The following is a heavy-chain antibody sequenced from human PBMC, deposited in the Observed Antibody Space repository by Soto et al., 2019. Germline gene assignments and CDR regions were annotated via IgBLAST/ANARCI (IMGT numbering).Heavy chain of an antibody. V-gene: IGHV3-30-3*01. Sequence: GGSLRLSCAASGFTFSSYAMHWVRQAPGKGLEWVAVISYDGSNKYYADSVKGRFTISRDNSKNTLYLQMNSLRAEDTAVYYCARDLLPGYWGQGTLVTVSS. CDR1: GFTFSSYA. D-gene: IGHD2-15*01. J-gene: IGHJ4*02. CDR3: ARDLLPGY. CDR2: ISYDGSNK.